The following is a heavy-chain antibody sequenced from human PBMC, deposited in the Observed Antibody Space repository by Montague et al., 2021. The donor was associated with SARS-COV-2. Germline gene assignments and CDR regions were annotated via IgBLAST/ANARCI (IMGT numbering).Heavy chain of an antibody. CDR3: ARRNDMDV. CDR1: GFTFSSHW. Sequence: SLRLSCPGTGFTFSSHWMNWVRQAPGKGLEWVANISQDGSDRRYVDSVKGRFTISKDNAKNSLFLEMNSLRAEDTAVYYCARRNDMDVWGQGTTVTVSS. V-gene: IGHV3-7*01. CDR2: ISQDGSDR. J-gene: IGHJ6*02.